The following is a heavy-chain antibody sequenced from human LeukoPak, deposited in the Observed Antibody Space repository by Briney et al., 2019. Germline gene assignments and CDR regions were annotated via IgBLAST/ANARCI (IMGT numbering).Heavy chain of an antibody. CDR1: GFTFSSYS. CDR3: ARSAVSGDFDY. V-gene: IGHV3-21*01. D-gene: IGHD2-21*01. J-gene: IGHJ4*02. CDR2: SSSSSSYI. Sequence: GGSLRLSCAASGFTFSSYSMNWVRQAPGKGLEWVSSSSSSSSYIYYADSVKGRFTISRDNAKNSLYLQMNSLRAEDTAVYYCARSAVSGDFDYWGQGTLVTVSS.